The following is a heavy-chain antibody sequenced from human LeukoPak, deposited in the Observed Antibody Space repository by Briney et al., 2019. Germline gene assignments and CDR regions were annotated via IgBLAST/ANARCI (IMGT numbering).Heavy chain of an antibody. CDR3: ARGRCELLETWYFDL. V-gene: IGHV4-61*01. Sequence: PSETLSLTCTVSGVSVSSGSYYWSWIRQPPGKGLEWIGYIYYSGSTNYNPSLKSRVTISVGTSKNQFSLKLSSVTAADTAVYYCARGRCELLETWYFDLWGRGTLVTVSS. CDR1: GVSVSSGSYY. D-gene: IGHD1-26*01. J-gene: IGHJ2*01. CDR2: IYYSGST.